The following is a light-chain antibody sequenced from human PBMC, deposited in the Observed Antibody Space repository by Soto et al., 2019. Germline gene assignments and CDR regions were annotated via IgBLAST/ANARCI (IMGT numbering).Light chain of an antibody. V-gene: IGLV2-14*01. CDR1: SSDVGGYNY. CDR3: SSYTSSSTLV. Sequence: QSALTQPASVSGSPGQSITISCTGTSSDVGGYNYVSWYQQHPGKAPKLMIYDDRFSGSKSGNTASLTISGLQAEDEADYYCSSYTSSSTLVFGGGTKLTVL. J-gene: IGLJ2*01.